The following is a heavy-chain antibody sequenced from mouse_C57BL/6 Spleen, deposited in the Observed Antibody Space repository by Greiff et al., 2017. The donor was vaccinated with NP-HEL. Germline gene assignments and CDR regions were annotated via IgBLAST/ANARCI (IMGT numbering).Heavy chain of an antibody. V-gene: IGHV6-6*01. CDR2: IRNKANNHAT. Sequence: EVKLMESGGGLVQPGGSMKLSCAASGFTFSDAWMDWVRQSPEKGLEWVAEIRNKANNHATYYAESVKGRFTISRDDSKSSVYLQMNSLRAEDTGIYYCTPYYGSSYDFAYWGQGTLVTVSA. D-gene: IGHD1-1*01. CDR1: GFTFSDAW. J-gene: IGHJ3*01. CDR3: TPYYGSSYDFAY.